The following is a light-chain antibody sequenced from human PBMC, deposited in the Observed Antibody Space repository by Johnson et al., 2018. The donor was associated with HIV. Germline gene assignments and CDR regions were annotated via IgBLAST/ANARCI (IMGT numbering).Light chain of an antibody. J-gene: IGLJ1*01. CDR1: SSNIGSNT. Sequence: QSVLTQPPSASGTPGQRVTISCSGSSSNIGSNTVNWYQQLPGTAPKLLIYSNNQRPSGVPDRFSGSKSGTSASLAISGLQSEDEADYYCAAWYYSLSASYVFGTGTKVTVL. CDR3: AAWYYSLSASYV. CDR2: SNN. V-gene: IGLV1-44*01.